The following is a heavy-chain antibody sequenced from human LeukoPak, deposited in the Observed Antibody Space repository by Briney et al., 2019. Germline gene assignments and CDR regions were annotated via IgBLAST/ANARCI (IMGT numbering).Heavy chain of an antibody. Sequence: ASVKVSCKASGYTFTSYYMHWVRQAPGQGLEWMGWINPNSGGTNYAQKFQGRVTMTRDTSISTAYMELSSLRSEDTAVYYCARASRGYSGSGTYLYYFDHWGQGTLVTVSS. CDR2: INPNSGGT. J-gene: IGHJ4*02. CDR3: ARASRGYSGSGTYLYYFDH. V-gene: IGHV1-2*02. D-gene: IGHD3-10*01. CDR1: GYTFTSYY.